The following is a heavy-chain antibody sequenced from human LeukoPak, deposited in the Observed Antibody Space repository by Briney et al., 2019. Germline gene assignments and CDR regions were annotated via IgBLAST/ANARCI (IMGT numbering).Heavy chain of an antibody. J-gene: IGHJ3*02. D-gene: IGHD3-22*01. CDR3: ARLPRITLIVVAAETFDI. CDR2: INHSGST. Sequence: SETLSLTCAVYGGSLSGYYWSWIRQPPGKGLEWIGEINHSGSTSNNPSLKSRVTISVDTSQNQFSLKLSSVTAADTAVYYCARLPRITLIVVAAETFDIWGQGTMVTVSS. V-gene: IGHV4-34*01. CDR1: GGSLSGYY.